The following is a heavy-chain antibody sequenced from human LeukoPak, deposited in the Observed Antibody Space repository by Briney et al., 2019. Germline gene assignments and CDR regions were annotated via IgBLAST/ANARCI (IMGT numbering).Heavy chain of an antibody. CDR3: ARDYVDDIPMIKDY. CDR1: GYTFTSYH. CDR2: INLSGGRT. V-gene: IGHV1-46*01. J-gene: IGHJ4*02. Sequence: GASVKVSCKASGYTFTSYHMHWVRQAPGQGLEWMGKINLSGGRTTYAQKFQGRVTMTRDTSTSTVYMELSSLRSEDTAVYYCARDYVDDIPMIKDYWGQGTLVTVSS. D-gene: IGHD2-8*01.